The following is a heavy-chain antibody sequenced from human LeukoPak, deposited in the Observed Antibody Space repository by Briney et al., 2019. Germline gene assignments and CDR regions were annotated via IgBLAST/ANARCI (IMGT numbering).Heavy chain of an antibody. V-gene: IGHV1-8*03. Sequence: ASVKVSCKASGYTFASYDINWVRQATGQGLEWMGWMNPNSGNTGYAQKFQGRVTITRNTSISTAYMELSSLRSEDTAVYYCARGRSSSLVYYYYYMDVWGKGTTVTVSS. CDR3: ARGRSSSLVYYYYYMDV. D-gene: IGHD6-13*01. CDR2: MNPNSGNT. CDR1: GYTFASYD. J-gene: IGHJ6*03.